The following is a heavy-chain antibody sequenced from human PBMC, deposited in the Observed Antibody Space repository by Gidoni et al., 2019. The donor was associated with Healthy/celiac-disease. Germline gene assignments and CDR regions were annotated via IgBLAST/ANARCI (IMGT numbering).Heavy chain of an antibody. V-gene: IGHV5-51*01. CDR1: GYSFTSYW. D-gene: IGHD3-9*01. Sequence: EVQLVQSGAEVKKPGESLKISCKGSGYSFTSYWIGWVRQMPGKGLEWMGLIYPGASVPRYCPSFQGLFTISADKSISTAYLQWICLKASDTAMYYCATHYYDILTGYPPPLYWGQGTLVTVSS. J-gene: IGHJ4*02. CDR2: IYPGASVP. CDR3: ATHYYDILTGYPPPLY.